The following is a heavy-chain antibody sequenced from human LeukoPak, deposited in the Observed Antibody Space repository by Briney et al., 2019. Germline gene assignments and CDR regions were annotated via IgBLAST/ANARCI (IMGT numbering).Heavy chain of an antibody. CDR1: GFTFSSYA. CDR3: AKVPAASFPHYYYGMDV. V-gene: IGHV3-23*01. D-gene: IGHD2-2*01. Sequence: QPGGSLRLSCAASGFTFSSYAMSWVRQAPGKGLEWVSAISGSGGSTYYADSVKGRFTISRDNSKNTLYLQMNSLRAEDTAVYYCAKVPAASFPHYYYGMDVWGQGTTVTVSS. J-gene: IGHJ6*02. CDR2: ISGSGGST.